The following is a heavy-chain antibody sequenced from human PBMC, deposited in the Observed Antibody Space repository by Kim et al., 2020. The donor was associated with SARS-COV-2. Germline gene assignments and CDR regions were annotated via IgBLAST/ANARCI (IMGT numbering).Heavy chain of an antibody. Sequence: GGSLRLSCAASGFTFSSYGMHWVRQAPGKGLEWVAVIWYDGSNKYYADSVKGRFTISRDNSKNTLYLQMNSLRAEDTAVYYCARDQPHDYGDYGAFDYWGQGTLVTVSS. D-gene: IGHD4-17*01. CDR2: IWYDGSNK. J-gene: IGHJ4*02. CDR1: GFTFSSYG. V-gene: IGHV3-33*01. CDR3: ARDQPHDYGDYGAFDY.